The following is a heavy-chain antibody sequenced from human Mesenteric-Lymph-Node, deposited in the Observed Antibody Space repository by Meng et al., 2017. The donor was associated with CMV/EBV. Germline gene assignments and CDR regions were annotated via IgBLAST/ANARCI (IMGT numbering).Heavy chain of an antibody. CDR1: GFNVRDKY. Sequence: LVGVGGGLVQPGGSLRLSCAASGFNVRDKYMSWVRQAPGKGLEWVCIIYRGDNTYYIDSVKDRFTVSRDNSKNTMYLQMNSLRVEDTAVYYCTGDSVSNPNLDYWGQGTLVTVSS. CDR3: TGDSVSNPNLDY. V-gene: IGHV3-66*01. CDR2: IYRGDNT. J-gene: IGHJ4*02. D-gene: IGHD3-10*01.